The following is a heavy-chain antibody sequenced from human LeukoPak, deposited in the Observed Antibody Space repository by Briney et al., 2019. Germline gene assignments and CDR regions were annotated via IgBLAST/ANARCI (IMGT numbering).Heavy chain of an antibody. J-gene: IGHJ6*03. CDR2: VYNGGST. Sequence: SETLSLTCAVYGGSFNDYFWTWIRQPPGKGLEWIGEVYNGGSTNYNPSLKSRVIISVDTSKNQFSLRLSSVTAADTAVYYCARGRLGSVVFEGYYYFTDVWGKGTTVNVSS. CDR1: GGSFNDYF. V-gene: IGHV4-34*01. CDR3: ARGRLGSVVFEGYYYFTDV. D-gene: IGHD3-22*01.